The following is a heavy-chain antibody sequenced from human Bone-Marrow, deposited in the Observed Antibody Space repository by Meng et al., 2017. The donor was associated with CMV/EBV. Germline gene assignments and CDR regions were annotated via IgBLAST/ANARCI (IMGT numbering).Heavy chain of an antibody. V-gene: IGHV4-59*01. J-gene: IGHJ5*02. CDR3: ARERDSEVVPAALNWFDP. D-gene: IGHD2-2*01. CDR1: GGSISSYY. CDR2: IYYSGST. Sequence: SETLSLTCTVSGGSISSYYWSWIRQPPGKGLEWIGYIYYSGSTNYNPSLKSRVTISVDASKNQFSLKLSSVTAADTAVYYCARERDSEVVPAALNWFDPWGQGTLVTVSS.